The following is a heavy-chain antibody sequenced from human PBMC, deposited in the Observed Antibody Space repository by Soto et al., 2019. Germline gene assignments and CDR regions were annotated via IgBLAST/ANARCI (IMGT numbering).Heavy chain of an antibody. V-gene: IGHV1-2*04. D-gene: IGHD5-12*01. CDR3: ARSGGGYDLGDY. CDR2: INPNSGGA. CDR1: GYTFIGYY. Sequence: QVQLVQSGAEVKKPGASVKVSCKASGYTFIGYYIHWVRPAPGQGLEWMGWINPNSGGAKYSQKFQAWVTMTSDTSISTAYMERSRLKSDDTAVYYCARSGGGYDLGDYWGQGTLVTVSS. J-gene: IGHJ4*02.